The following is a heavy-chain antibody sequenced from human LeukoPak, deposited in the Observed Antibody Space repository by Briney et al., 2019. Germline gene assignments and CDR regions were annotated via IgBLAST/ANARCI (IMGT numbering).Heavy chain of an antibody. CDR1: GGSFSGYY. J-gene: IGHJ4*02. V-gene: IGHV4-34*01. CDR2: INHSGST. CDR3: ARASHDYGDYSHFDY. Sequence: PSETLSLTCAVYGGSFSGYYWSWIRQPPGKGLEWIGEINHSGSTNYNPSLKSRVAISVDTSKNQFSLKLSSVTAADTAVYYCARASHDYGDYSHFDYWGQGTLVTVSS. D-gene: IGHD4-17*01.